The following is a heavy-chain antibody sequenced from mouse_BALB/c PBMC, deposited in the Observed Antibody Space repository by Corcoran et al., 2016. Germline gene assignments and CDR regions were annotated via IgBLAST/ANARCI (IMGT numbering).Heavy chain of an antibody. Sequence: QIQLVQSGPELKKPGETVKISCKASGYTFTNYGMNWVKQAPGKGLKWMGWINTYTGEPTYADDFKGRFAFSLETSASTAYLQINNLKNEDMATYFCARGTTRFAYWGQGTLVTVSA. CDR2: INTYTGEP. J-gene: IGHJ3*01. D-gene: IGHD1-1*01. V-gene: IGHV9-1*02. CDR3: ARGTTRFAY. CDR1: GYTFTNYG.